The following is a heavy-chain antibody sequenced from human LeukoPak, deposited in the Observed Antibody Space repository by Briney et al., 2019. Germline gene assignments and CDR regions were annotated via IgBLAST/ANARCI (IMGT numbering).Heavy chain of an antibody. CDR1: GYSFTSYW. J-gene: IGHJ3*02. CDR3: ARSVSYWDAFDI. CDR2: IYPGNSDT. D-gene: IGHD1-26*01. Sequence: KCGESLKITCKGSGYSFTSYWIGWVRQMPGKGLEWMGIIYPGNSDTRYSPSFQGQVTISADKSISTAYLQWSSLKASDTAMYYCARSVSYWDAFDIWGQGTMVTVSS. V-gene: IGHV5-51*01.